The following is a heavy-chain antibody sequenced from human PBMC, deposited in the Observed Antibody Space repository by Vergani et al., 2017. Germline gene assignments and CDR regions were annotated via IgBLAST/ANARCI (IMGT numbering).Heavy chain of an antibody. J-gene: IGHJ4*02. CDR1: GGTFSSYT. V-gene: IGHV1-69*02. CDR3: ARCGHVDTAMDSFDY. D-gene: IGHD5-18*01. CDR2: IIPILGIA. Sequence: QVQLVQSGAEVKKPGSSVKVSCKASGGTFSSYTISWVRQAPGQGLEGMGRIIPILGIANYAQKFQGRVTITAEKTTSTAYMELSSLRSEVTAVYYGARCGHVDTAMDSFDYWGQGTLVTVSS.